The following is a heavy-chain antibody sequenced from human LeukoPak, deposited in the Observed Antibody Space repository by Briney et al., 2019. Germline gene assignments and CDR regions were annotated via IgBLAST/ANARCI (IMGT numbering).Heavy chain of an antibody. D-gene: IGHD2-2*01. Sequence: SVKVSCKASGGTFSSYTISWVRQAPGQGLEWMGRIIPILGIANYAQKFQGRVTITADKSTSTAYMELSSLRSEDTAVYYCARVYCSSTSSFDPWGQGTLVTVSS. CDR2: IIPILGIA. CDR1: GGTFSSYT. V-gene: IGHV1-69*02. J-gene: IGHJ5*02. CDR3: ARVYCSSTSSFDP.